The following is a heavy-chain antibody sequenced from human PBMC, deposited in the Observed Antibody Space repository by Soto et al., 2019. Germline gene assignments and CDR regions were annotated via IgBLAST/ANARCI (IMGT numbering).Heavy chain of an antibody. D-gene: IGHD2-21*02. V-gene: IGHV3-11*01. J-gene: IGHJ3*02. Sequence: QVQLVESGGGLVKPGGSLRLSCAASGFTFSDYYMSWIRQAPGKGLEWVSYISSSGSTIYYADSVKGRFTISRDNAKNSLSLQMNSLRAEDTVGYYCARAVGDFPPQVAFDIWGQWTMVTVSS. CDR2: ISSSGSTI. CDR3: ARAVGDFPPQVAFDI. CDR1: GFTFSDYY.